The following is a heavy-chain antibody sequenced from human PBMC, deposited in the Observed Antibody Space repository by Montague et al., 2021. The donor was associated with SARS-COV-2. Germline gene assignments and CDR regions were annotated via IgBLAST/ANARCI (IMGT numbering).Heavy chain of an antibody. Sequence: SLRLSCAASGFTFNNYWMTWVRQAPGKGLVWVSHINTVGFRRSYVASVEGRFTISRDNANNSLYLQMNTLRAEDTAVYYCTRDVRFGELDYWGQGTPVTVSS. CDR2: INTVGFRR. V-gene: IGHV3-7*01. CDR3: TRDVRFGELDY. CDR1: GFTFNNYW. J-gene: IGHJ4*02. D-gene: IGHD3-10*01.